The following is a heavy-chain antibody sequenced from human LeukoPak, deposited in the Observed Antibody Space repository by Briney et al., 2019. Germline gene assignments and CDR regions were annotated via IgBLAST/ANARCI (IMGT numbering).Heavy chain of an antibody. CDR1: GFTFSSYA. D-gene: IGHD3-22*01. J-gene: IGHJ4*02. V-gene: IGHV3-30*04. CDR3: ARDSYYDSSGPYYFDY. CDR2: ISYDGSNK. Sequence: GGSLRLSGAASGFTFSSYAMHWVRQAPGKGLEWVAVISYDGSNKYYADSVKGRFTISRDNSKNTLYLQMNSLRAEDTAVYYCARDSYYDSSGPYYFDYWGQGTLVTVSS.